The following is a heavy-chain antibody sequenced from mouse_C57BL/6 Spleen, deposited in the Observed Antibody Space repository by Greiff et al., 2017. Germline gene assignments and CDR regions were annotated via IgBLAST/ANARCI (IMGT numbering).Heavy chain of an antibody. V-gene: IGHV1-82*01. D-gene: IGHD6-1*01. CDR2: IYPGDGDT. CDR3: ASPLSLYYFDY. J-gene: IGHJ2*01. CDR1: GYAFSSSW. Sequence: VQLQQSGPELVKPGASVKISCKASGYAFSSSWMNWVKQRPGKGLEWIGRIYPGDGDTNYNGKFKGKATLTANKSSSTAYMQLSRLTSEDSAVCFCASPLSLYYFDYWGQGTTLTVSS.